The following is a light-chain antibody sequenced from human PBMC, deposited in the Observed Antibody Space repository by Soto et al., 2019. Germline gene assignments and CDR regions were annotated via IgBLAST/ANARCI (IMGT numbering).Light chain of an antibody. CDR3: QQSYSTLWT. Sequence: DVQMTQSPSSLSASVGDRVFITCRASESITNYLNWYQQKPGKAPMLLIYATSILQNGAPSRFSGTGSGTDFTLTISSLQPEDFATYYCQQSYSTLWTFGQGTRVEI. V-gene: IGKV1-39*01. J-gene: IGKJ1*01. CDR1: ESITNY. CDR2: ATS.